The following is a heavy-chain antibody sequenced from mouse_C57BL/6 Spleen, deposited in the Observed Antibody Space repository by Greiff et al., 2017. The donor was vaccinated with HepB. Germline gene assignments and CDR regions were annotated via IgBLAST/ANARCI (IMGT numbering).Heavy chain of an antibody. V-gene: IGHV1-50*01. Sequence: VQLQQPGAELVKPGASVKLSCKASGYTFTSYWMQWVKQRPGQGLEWIGEIDPSDSYTNYNQKFKGKATLTVDTSSSTAYMQLSSLTSEDSAVYYCARSWGSSYDYWGQGTTLTVSS. CDR3: ARSWGSSYDY. J-gene: IGHJ2*01. D-gene: IGHD1-1*01. CDR2: IDPSDSYT. CDR1: GYTFTSYW.